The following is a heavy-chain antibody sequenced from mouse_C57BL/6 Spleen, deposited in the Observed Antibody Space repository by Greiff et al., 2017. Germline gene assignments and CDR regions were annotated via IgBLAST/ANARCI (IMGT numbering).Heavy chain of an antibody. J-gene: IGHJ2*01. D-gene: IGHD1-1*01. CDR2: IYPGSGST. CDR1: GYTFTSYW. Sequence: QVQLQQSGAELVKPGASVKMSCKASGYTFTSYWITWVKQRPGQGLEWIGDIYPGSGSTNYNEKFKSKATLTVDTSSSTAYMQLSSLTSEDSAVYYCARRYTTVVADYWGQGTTLTVSS. V-gene: IGHV1-55*01. CDR3: ARRYTTVVADY.